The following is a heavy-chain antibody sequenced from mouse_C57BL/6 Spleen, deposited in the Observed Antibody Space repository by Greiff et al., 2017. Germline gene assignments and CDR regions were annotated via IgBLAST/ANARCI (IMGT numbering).Heavy chain of an antibody. Sequence: EVKLVESGAELVRPGASVKLSCTASGFNIKDYYMHWVKQRPEQGLEWIGRIDPEDGDTEYAPKFQGKATMTADTSSNTAYLQLSSLTSEDTAVYYCTPIYDGYSAWFAYWGQGTLVTVSA. CDR3: TPIYDGYSAWFAY. CDR2: IDPEDGDT. D-gene: IGHD2-3*01. V-gene: IGHV14-1*01. CDR1: GFNIKDYY. J-gene: IGHJ3*01.